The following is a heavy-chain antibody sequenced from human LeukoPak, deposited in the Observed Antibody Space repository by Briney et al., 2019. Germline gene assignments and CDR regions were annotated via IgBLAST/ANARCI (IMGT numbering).Heavy chain of an antibody. CDR1: GGSISSGGYS. CDR3: ARDLGGESDY. V-gene: IGHV4-30-2*01. J-gene: IGHJ4*02. Sequence: SETLSLTCAVSGGSISSGGYSWSWIRRPPGKGLEWIGYIYHSGSTYYNPSLKSRVTISVDRSKNQFSLKLSSVTAADTAVYYCARDLGGESDYWGQGTLVTVSS. D-gene: IGHD3-16*01. CDR2: IYHSGST.